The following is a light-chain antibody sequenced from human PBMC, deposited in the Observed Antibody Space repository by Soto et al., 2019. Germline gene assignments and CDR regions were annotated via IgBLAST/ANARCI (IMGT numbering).Light chain of an antibody. CDR1: QSVSNNY. CDR2: GAS. V-gene: IGKV3-20*01. J-gene: IGKJ2*01. Sequence: EVVMTQSPGTLSLSPGERATLSCRASQSVSNNYLAWYQQRPGHAPRLLIYGASKRATGIPDKFSGGGSGTDFTLSVNRLEPEDVAVYYCQQYGSTPYTFGQGTKLEIE. CDR3: QQYGSTPYT.